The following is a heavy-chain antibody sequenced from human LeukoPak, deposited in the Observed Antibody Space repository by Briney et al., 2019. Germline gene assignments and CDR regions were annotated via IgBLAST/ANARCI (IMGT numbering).Heavy chain of an antibody. V-gene: IGHV3-20*04. Sequence: GGSLRLACAASGPTFDDYGVSSVRQAPGKGLGWVSAIHWNGGTTGYAASVKGRFTICRDNAKNTLYLQMNSLRAEDTALYYCARIVSGSMIVAYYFDYWGQGTLVTVSS. J-gene: IGHJ4*02. CDR1: GPTFDDYG. D-gene: IGHD3-22*01. CDR2: IHWNGGTT. CDR3: ARIVSGSMIVAYYFDY.